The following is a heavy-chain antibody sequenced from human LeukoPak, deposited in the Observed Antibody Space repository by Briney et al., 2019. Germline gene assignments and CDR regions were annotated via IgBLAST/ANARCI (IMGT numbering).Heavy chain of an antibody. CDR2: FRYEGSNK. D-gene: IGHD2-2*01. CDR1: GFTFSSYG. CDR3: AKNRIVVVPADILGY. J-gene: IGHJ4*02. Sequence: PGGSPRLSCAAYGFTFSSYGMHWVRQAPGKGLEWVAFFRYEGSNKYYADSVKGRFTISRDNSKNTLYLKMNSLRAEDTAVYYCAKNRIVVVPADILGYWGQGNVVTVSS. V-gene: IGHV3-30*02.